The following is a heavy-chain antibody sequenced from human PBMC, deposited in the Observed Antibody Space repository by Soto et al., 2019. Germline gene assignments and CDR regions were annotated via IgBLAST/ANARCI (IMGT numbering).Heavy chain of an antibody. J-gene: IGHJ3*02. V-gene: IGHV4-31*03. CDR3: ARYGGMSIDI. D-gene: IGHD4-17*01. CDR2: IYYSGST. Sequence: QVQLQESGPGLVKPSQTLSLTCTVSGGSISSGDYYWSWIRQHPGKGLEWMGYIYYSGSTYYNPSPKSRVTIPVDTSKNQFSLKLNSVTAADTAVYYCARYGGMSIDIWGQGTMVTVSS. CDR1: GGSISSGDYY.